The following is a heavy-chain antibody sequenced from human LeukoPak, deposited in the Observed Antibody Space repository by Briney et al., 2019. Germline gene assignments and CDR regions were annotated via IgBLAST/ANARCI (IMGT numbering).Heavy chain of an antibody. CDR2: IYSGGST. CDR3: AKEKRNLRGARDAFDI. J-gene: IGHJ3*02. V-gene: IGHV3-53*01. D-gene: IGHD1-26*01. CDR1: GFTVSSNY. Sequence: GGSLRLSCAASGFTVSSNYMSWVRQAPGKGLEWVSSIYSGGSTYYADSVKGRFTISRDNSKNTLDLQMNSLRADDTATYYCAKEKRNLRGARDAFDIWGQGTLVTVSA.